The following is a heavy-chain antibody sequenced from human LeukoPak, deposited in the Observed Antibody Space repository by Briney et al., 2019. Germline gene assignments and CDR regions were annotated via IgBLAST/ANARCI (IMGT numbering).Heavy chain of an antibody. CDR2: ISYDGSNK. CDR3: ARSPPIMTANADNAFHI. V-gene: IGHV3-30*04. Sequence: PGRSLRLSCAASGLTFSSYAMHWVRQAPGKGLEWVAVISYDGSNKYYADSVKGRFTISRDNSKNTLYLQMNSLRAEDTAVYYCARSPPIMTANADNAFHIWGQGTMITVSS. CDR1: GLTFSSYA. J-gene: IGHJ3*02. D-gene: IGHD2-8*01.